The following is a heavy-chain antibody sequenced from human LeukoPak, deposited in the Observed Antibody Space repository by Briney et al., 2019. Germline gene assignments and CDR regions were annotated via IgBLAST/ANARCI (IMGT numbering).Heavy chain of an antibody. CDR1: GGTFSSYA. V-gene: IGHV1-69*04. J-gene: IGHJ4*02. D-gene: IGHD3-22*01. CDR2: IIPILGIA. CDR3: ARVRSSSGYYSYFDY. Sequence: SVKVSCKASGGTFSSYAISWVRQAPGQGLEWMGRIIPILGIANYAQKFQGRVTITADKSTSTAYVELSSLRSEDTAVYYCARVRSSSGYYSYFDYWGQGTLVTVSS.